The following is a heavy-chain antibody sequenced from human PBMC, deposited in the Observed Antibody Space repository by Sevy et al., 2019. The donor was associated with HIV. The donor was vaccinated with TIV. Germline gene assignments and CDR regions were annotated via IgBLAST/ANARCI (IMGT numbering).Heavy chain of an antibody. CDR1: GFTFGDYA. V-gene: IGHV3-49*03. Sequence: GGSLRLSCTASGFTFGDYAMSWFRQAPGKGLEWVGFIRSKAYAGTTEYAASVKGRFTISRDDSKSIAYLQMNSLKTEDTSVYYCTRDSQGVYSGYDTFDYWGQGTLVTVSS. D-gene: IGHD5-12*01. CDR2: IRSKAYAGTT. CDR3: TRDSQGVYSGYDTFDY. J-gene: IGHJ4*02.